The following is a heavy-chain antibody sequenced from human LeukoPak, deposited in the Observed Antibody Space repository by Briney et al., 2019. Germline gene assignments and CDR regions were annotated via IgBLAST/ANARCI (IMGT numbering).Heavy chain of an antibody. D-gene: IGHD2-2*01. V-gene: IGHV3-23*01. J-gene: IGHJ3*02. CDR3: AQDGYCSSAHCYTGAIEM. CDR1: GFTFRTYA. CDR2: ISGRSGGT. Sequence: PGGSLRLSCFTSGFTFRTYAMSWVRQAPGKGLEWVAGISGRSGGTIYADSVRGRFTISRDNSENTVYLQMNGLRAEDTALYFCAQDGYCSSAHCYTGAIEMWGQGTMVTVS.